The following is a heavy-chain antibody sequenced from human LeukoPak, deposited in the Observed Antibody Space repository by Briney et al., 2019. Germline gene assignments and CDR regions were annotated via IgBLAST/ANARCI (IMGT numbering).Heavy chain of an antibody. Sequence: VGSLRLSCAASGFTFSGSALHWVRQASGKGLEWVGRIRSTANGYATAYAASVKGRFTISRDDSKNTAYLQMDSLKTEDTAVYYCTGNYYGSGSYADFDYWGQGTLVTVSS. J-gene: IGHJ4*02. D-gene: IGHD3-10*01. V-gene: IGHV3-73*01. CDR2: IRSTANGYAT. CDR1: GFTFSGSA. CDR3: TGNYYGSGSYADFDY.